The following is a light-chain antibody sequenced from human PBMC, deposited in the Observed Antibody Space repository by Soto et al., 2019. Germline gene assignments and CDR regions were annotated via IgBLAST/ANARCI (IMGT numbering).Light chain of an antibody. CDR1: SSDVGGYKY. J-gene: IGLJ1*01. CDR2: EVS. V-gene: IGLV2-14*01. CDR3: SSYTSSSTLV. Sequence: QSALTQPASVYGSPGQSITISCTGTSSDVGGYKYLSWYQQHPGKAPKLIIYEVSYRPSGVSNRFSGSKSGNTASLTISGLQAEDEADYYCSSYTSSSTLVFGTGTKLTVL.